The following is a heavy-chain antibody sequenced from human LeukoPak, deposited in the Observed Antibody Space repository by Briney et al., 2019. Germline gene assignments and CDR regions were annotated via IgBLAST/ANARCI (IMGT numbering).Heavy chain of an antibody. D-gene: IGHD6-13*01. J-gene: IGHJ3*02. CDR3: ARRRGSSSWYPREAFDI. CDR1: GGSFSGYY. CDR2: INHSGST. Sequence: SETLSLTCAVYGGSFSGYYWSWIRQPPGKGLEWIGEINHSGSTNYNPSLKSRVTISVDTSKNQFSLKLSSVTAADTAVYYCARRRGSSSWYPREAFDIWGQGTMVTVSS. V-gene: IGHV4-34*01.